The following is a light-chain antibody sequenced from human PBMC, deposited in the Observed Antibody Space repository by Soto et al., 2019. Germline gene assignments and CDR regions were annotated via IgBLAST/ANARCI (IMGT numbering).Light chain of an antibody. CDR2: DAS. V-gene: IGKV1-33*01. J-gene: IGKJ3*01. Sequence: DIQMTQSPSSLSASVGDRVTITCQASQDISNSLNWYQQKPGRAPQLLIHDASNLETGVPSRFSGSGSGTEFTFTISSLQPEDTVTYYCQQSYILFTFGPGTKVDIK. CDR1: QDISNS. CDR3: QQSYILFT.